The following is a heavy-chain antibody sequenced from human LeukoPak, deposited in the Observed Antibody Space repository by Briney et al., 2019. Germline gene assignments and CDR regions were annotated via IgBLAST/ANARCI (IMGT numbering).Heavy chain of an antibody. CDR1: GGSISSYY. CDR2: IYYSGST. D-gene: IGHD2-15*01. J-gene: IGHJ5*02. CDR3: ARSRGSYMNWFDP. Sequence: SETLSLTCTVSGGSISSYYWSWIRQPPGKGLEWIGYIYYSGSTNYNPSLKSRVTISVDTSKNQFSLKLSSVTAADTAVCYCARSRGSYMNWFDPWGQGTLVTVSS. V-gene: IGHV4-59*01.